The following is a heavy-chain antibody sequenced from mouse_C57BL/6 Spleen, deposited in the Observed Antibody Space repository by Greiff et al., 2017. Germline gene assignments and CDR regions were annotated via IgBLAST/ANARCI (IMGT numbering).Heavy chain of an antibody. D-gene: IGHD1-1*01. CDR1: GYTFTNYW. V-gene: IGHV1-63*01. CDR2: IYPGGGYT. Sequence: QVQLQQSGAELVRPGTSVKMSCKASGYTFTNYWIGWAKQRPGHGLEWIGDIYPGGGYTNYNEKFKGKATLTADKSSSTAYMQFSSLTSEDSAIYYGARGCYGSSYGYAMDYWGQGTSVTVSS. J-gene: IGHJ4*01. CDR3: ARGCYGSSYGYAMDY.